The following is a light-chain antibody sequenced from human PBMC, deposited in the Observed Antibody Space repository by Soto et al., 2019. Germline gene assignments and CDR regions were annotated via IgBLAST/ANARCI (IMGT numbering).Light chain of an antibody. CDR1: SSNIGAGYD. J-gene: IGLJ1*01. CDR2: GNS. V-gene: IGLV1-40*01. CDR3: QSYDTTLIGSRV. Sequence: QSALTQPPSVSGAPGQRVTISCTGSSSNIGAGYDVHWYQQLPGTAPKLLIYGNSNRPSGVPDRFSGSKSGTSASLAITGLQAEDEADYYCQSYDTTLIGSRVFGTGRKVTVL.